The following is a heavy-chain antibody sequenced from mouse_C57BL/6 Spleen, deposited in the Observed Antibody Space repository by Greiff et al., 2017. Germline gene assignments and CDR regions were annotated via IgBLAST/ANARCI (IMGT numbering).Heavy chain of an antibody. J-gene: IGHJ1*03. D-gene: IGHD1-1*01. CDR1: GFTFSDSG. CDR2: ISSGSSTI. CDR3: ARPYFYCCSYGWYFDV. V-gene: IGHV5-17*01. Sequence: EVKLVESGGGLVKPGGSLKLSCAASGFTFSDSGMHWVRQAPEKGLEWVAYISSGSSTIYYADTVTGRFTISRDNGKDHLFLQMASLRSEDTAMYYCARPYFYCCSYGWYFDVWGTGTTVTVSS.